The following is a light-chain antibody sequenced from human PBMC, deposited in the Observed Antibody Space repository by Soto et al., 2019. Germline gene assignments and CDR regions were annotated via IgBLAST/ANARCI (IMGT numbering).Light chain of an antibody. CDR1: QSIRYY. CDR3: QHHNSYSQT. J-gene: IGKJ1*01. V-gene: IGKV1-5*01. Sequence: DIQLTQSPTTLSASVGDRVTITGRASQSIRYYLAWYQQMPGKAPKLLIYGASSLQSGVPSRFSGSGSGTEFTLTISSLQPDDFATYFCQHHNSYSQTFGQGTKVEIK. CDR2: GAS.